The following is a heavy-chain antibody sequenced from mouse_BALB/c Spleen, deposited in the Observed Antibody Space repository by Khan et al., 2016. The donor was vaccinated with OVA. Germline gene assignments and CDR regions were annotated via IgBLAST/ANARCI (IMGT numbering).Heavy chain of an antibody. CDR1: GFSLTSYG. Sequence: QVQLKQSGPAMVAPSQSLSITCTVSGFSLTSYGVHWVRQPPGKGLDWLGVIWAGGSTNYNSALMSRLSISKDNSKSQVFLKMNSLQTDDTAMYYCARYYGNYGWYFDVWGEGTTVTVSS. V-gene: IGHV2-9*02. D-gene: IGHD2-1*01. J-gene: IGHJ1*01. CDR3: ARYYGNYGWYFDV. CDR2: IWAGGST.